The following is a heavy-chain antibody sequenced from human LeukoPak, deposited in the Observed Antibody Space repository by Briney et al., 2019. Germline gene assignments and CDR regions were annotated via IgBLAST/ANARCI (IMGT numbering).Heavy chain of an antibody. D-gene: IGHD3-22*01. J-gene: IGHJ4*02. V-gene: IGHV3-23*01. CDR1: GFTFSSYA. Sequence: GGSLRLSCAASGFTFSSYAMSWVRQAPGKGLEWVSGITGSGGSTYYADSVKGRFTVSRDNSKNTLYLQMNSLRAEDTAVYYCAKRNYYDGGPFDYWGQGTLVTVSS. CDR2: ITGSGGST. CDR3: AKRNYYDGGPFDY.